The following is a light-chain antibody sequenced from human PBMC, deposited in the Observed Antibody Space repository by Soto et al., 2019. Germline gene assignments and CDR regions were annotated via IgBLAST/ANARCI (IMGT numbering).Light chain of an antibody. CDR3: QVWDSSSDHVV. CDR1: NIGRKS. Sequence: SYELTQPPSVSVAPGKTARITCGGNNIGRKSVHWYQQKPGQAPVLVIYYDSDRPSGIPERFSGSNYGNTATLTISRVEAGDEADYYCQVWDSSSDHVVFGGGTKLTVL. V-gene: IGLV3-21*04. CDR2: YDS. J-gene: IGLJ2*01.